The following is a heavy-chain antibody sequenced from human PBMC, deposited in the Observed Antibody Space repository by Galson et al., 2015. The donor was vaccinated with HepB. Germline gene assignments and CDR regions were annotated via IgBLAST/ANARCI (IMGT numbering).Heavy chain of an antibody. Sequence: SVKVSCKGSGYIFVNYGIGWVRQAPGQGPERMAWSGPYNGNTNYAKKFQGRVTMTVDTSTSTAYMELRSLRSDDTAVYYCARGGFDYWGQGTLVTVSS. V-gene: IGHV1-18*04. CDR2: SGPYNGNT. CDR1: GYIFVNYG. J-gene: IGHJ4*02. CDR3: ARGGFDY.